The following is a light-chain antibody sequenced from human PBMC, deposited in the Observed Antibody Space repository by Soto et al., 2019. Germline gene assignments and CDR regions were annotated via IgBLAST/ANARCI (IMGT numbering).Light chain of an antibody. Sequence: DIQMTQSPSSLSASVGDRVTLTCRASQGIGNDLGWYQQQPGKAPKSLIYGVFNLQSGVPSRFSGSGSGTEFTLTISSLQAEDFATYYCLQHRSSPWTFGQGTKVEIK. J-gene: IGKJ1*01. V-gene: IGKV1-17*01. CDR3: LQHRSSPWT. CDR2: GVF. CDR1: QGIGND.